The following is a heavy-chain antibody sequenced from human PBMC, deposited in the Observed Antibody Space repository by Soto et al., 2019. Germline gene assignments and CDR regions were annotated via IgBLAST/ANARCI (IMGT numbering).Heavy chain of an antibody. CDR3: ARAFAGFGAYWYFDL. CDR2: GYHSVSI. J-gene: IGHJ2*01. Sequence: SETLSLTRTVSGGSITDYYWSWIRQPPGKALEWIGYGYHSVSIHYNPSLKTRVTISVDTSENQFSLRLSSVTAANTAVYYCARAFAGFGAYWYFDLWGRGTLVTVSS. V-gene: IGHV4-59*01. CDR1: GGSITDYY. D-gene: IGHD3-16*01.